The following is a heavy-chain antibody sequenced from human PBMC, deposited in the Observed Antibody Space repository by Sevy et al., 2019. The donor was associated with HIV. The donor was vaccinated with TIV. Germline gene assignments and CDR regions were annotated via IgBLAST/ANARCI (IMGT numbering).Heavy chain of an antibody. Sequence: GESLKISCVASGFTFGSYGMLWVRQAPGKGLEWVADIWFDGSNIHYADSVRGRFTISRDNSKNTLSLQMSSLRAEDMAVYYCARERTYLFDYCGQGTLVTVSS. CDR3: ARERTYLFDY. CDR1: GFTFGSYG. CDR2: IWFDGSNI. J-gene: IGHJ4*02. V-gene: IGHV3-33*01.